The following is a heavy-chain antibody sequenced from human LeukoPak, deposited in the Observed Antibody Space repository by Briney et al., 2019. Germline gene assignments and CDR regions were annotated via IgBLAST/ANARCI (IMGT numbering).Heavy chain of an antibody. V-gene: IGHV1-18*01. CDR3: AREGGYCSSTSCYGG. CDR2: ISAYNGNT. Sequence: AASVKVSCKASGYTFTSYGISWVRQAPGQGLEWVGWISAYNGNTNYAQKLQGRVTMTTDTSTSTAYMELRSLRSDDTAVYYCAREGGYCSSTSCYGGWGQGTLVIVSS. J-gene: IGHJ4*02. CDR1: GYTFTSYG. D-gene: IGHD2-2*01.